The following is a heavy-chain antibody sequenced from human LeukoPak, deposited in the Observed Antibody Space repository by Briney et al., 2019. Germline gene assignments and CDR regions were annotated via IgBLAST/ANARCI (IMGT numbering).Heavy chain of an antibody. V-gene: IGHV4-59*01. Sequence: SETLSLTCTVSGGSISSYYWSWIRQPPGKGLEWIGYIYYSGSTNYNPSLKSRVTISVDTSKNQFSLKLSSVTAADTAVYYCARVPETDFYYDTSGYFDSWGQGILVTVSS. D-gene: IGHD3-22*01. J-gene: IGHJ4*02. CDR1: GGSISSYY. CDR3: ARVPETDFYYDTSGYFDS. CDR2: IYYSGST.